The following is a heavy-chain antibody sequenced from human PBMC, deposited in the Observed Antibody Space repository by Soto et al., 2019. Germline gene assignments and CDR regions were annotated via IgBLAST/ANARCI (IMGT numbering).Heavy chain of an antibody. Sequence: GSLRLSCEVSGFTLSTYSMNWVRQAPGKGLEWVSFITSSGSTIYYADSVKGRFTVSRDNAKNSLFLQMNSLRDEDTAVYYCARVAIASGGVIAVTYALDVWGQGTTVTVS. J-gene: IGHJ6*02. V-gene: IGHV3-48*02. CDR1: GFTLSTYS. D-gene: IGHD3-16*02. CDR3: ARVAIASGGVIAVTYALDV. CDR2: ITSSGSTI.